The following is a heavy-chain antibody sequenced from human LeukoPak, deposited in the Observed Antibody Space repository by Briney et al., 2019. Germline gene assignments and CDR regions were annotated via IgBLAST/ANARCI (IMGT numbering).Heavy chain of an antibody. J-gene: IGHJ3*02. D-gene: IGHD3-3*01. CDR3: ARDPDYDALAAFDI. V-gene: IGHV4-59*01. CDR2: IYYSGST. CDR1: GGSFSGYS. Sequence: SETLSLTCAVYGGSFSGYSWNWMRQPPGQGLEWIGDIYYSGSTRYNPSLQRRVTISIDTPKNQFSLKLTSVTAADAAVYYCARDPDYDALAAFDIWGQGTVVTVSS.